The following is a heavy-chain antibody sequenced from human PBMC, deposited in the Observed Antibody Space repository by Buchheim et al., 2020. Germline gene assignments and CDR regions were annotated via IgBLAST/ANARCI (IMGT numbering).Heavy chain of an antibody. V-gene: IGHV3-48*01. Sequence: EVQLVESGGGLVQPGGSLRLSCAASGFTFRSYSMNWVRQAPGKGLERVSFISSASTTIYYADSVKGRFTISRDNANNLLFLEMNSLRVEDSAVYYCARYGRPGSSGNYYFDYWGQGTL. CDR1: GFTFRSYS. CDR2: ISSASTTI. D-gene: IGHD3-22*01. J-gene: IGHJ4*02. CDR3: ARYGRPGSSGNYYFDY.